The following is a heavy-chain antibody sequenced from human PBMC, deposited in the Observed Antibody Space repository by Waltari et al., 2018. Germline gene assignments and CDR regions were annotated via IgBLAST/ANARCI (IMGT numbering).Heavy chain of an antibody. J-gene: IGHJ5*02. V-gene: IGHV3-74*01. CDR3: ARGVTGTYGYFDP. CDR2: MRSEGPAT. D-gene: IGHD1-26*01. Sequence: EVQLVESGGGLVQPGGSLSLSCAASGFAISGYWMHWVRQTPGKGLVGVSRMRSEGPATNYADSVKGRFTISRDNAKNTVYLQMNSLRAEDTGVYFCARGVTGTYGYFDPWGQGTLVTVSS. CDR1: GFAISGYW.